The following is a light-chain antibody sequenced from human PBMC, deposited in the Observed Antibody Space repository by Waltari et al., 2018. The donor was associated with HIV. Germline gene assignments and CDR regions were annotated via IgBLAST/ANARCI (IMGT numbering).Light chain of an antibody. V-gene: IGLV3-21*04. CDR2: YTA. J-gene: IGLJ2*01. Sequence: SYVLTQPPPVSLPPGTTAKIACVGDNIGTKSVRSYQQKPDQAPVLFIYYTADRPAGIPERFSGPNSGNTATLTSNRVEAGDEADYYCHVLDTISDHVVFGGGSKLTVL. CDR3: HVLDTISDHVV. CDR1: NIGTKS.